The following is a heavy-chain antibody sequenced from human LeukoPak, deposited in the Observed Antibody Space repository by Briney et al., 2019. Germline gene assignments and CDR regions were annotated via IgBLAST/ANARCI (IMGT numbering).Heavy chain of an antibody. CDR2: ISSSSSTI. Sequence: GGSLRLSCAVSGFIFSDHYMDWVRQAPGKGLEWVSYISSSSSTIYYADSVKGRFTISRDNAKNSLYLQMNSLRAEDTAVYYCARGRTRPSDYWGQGTLVTVSS. J-gene: IGHJ4*02. V-gene: IGHV3-48*01. CDR1: GFIFSDHY. D-gene: IGHD1-14*01. CDR3: ARGRTRPSDY.